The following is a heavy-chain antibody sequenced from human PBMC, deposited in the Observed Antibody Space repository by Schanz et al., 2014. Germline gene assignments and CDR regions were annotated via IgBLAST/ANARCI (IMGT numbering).Heavy chain of an antibody. D-gene: IGHD3-22*01. V-gene: IGHV3-48*01. J-gene: IGHJ3*01. CDR1: GFTFFGSFA. CDR3: ARGREVVAKIFDV. Sequence: VQLLQSGGALVQPGGSLRLSCVASGFTFFGSFAMSWVRQAPGKGLEWVSYISSSSSTIYYADSVKGRFTISRDNAKNSLYLQMNSLRAEDTGVYYCARGREVVAKIFDVWGQGTMVTVSS. CDR2: ISSSSSTI.